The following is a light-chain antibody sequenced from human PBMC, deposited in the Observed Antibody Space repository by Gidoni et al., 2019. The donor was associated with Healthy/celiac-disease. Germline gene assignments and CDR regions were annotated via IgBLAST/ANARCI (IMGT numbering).Light chain of an antibody. Sequence: SSELTQDPAVSVALGQTVRITCQGDSLRSYYASWYQQKPGQAPVLVIYGKNNRPSGIPDRFSGSSSGNTASLTITGAQAEDEADYYCNSRDSRGNHLNVVFGGGTKLTVL. CDR2: GKN. CDR3: NSRDSRGNHLNVV. CDR1: SLRSYY. V-gene: IGLV3-19*01. J-gene: IGLJ2*01.